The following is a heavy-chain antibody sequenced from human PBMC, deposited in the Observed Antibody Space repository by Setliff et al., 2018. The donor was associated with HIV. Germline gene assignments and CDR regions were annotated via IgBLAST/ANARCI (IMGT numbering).Heavy chain of an antibody. D-gene: IGHD6-19*01. V-gene: IGHV3-33*06. J-gene: IGHJ4*02. Sequence: SLRLSCADSGFTFSRYWMSWVRQAPGKGLEWVAVIWYDGSNKYYADSVKGRFTISRDNSKNTLYLQMNSLRAEDTAVYYCAKTPSSGWYSLYLDYWGQGTLVTVSS. CDR1: GFTFSRYW. CDR2: IWYDGSNK. CDR3: AKTPSSGWYSLYLDY.